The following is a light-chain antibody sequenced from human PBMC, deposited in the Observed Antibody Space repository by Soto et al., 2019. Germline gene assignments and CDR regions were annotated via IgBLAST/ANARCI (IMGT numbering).Light chain of an antibody. CDR1: RSISSH. J-gene: IGKJ4*01. V-gene: IGKV1-39*01. Sequence: DIQMTQSPSSLTASVGDRVTITCRASRSISSHLNWYQQKPGKAPKLLIYAASNLQGGVPSRFTGSGSGTDFTLTISSLQPEDFATYYCQQSYSSPLTFGGGTKVEIK. CDR2: AAS. CDR3: QQSYSSPLT.